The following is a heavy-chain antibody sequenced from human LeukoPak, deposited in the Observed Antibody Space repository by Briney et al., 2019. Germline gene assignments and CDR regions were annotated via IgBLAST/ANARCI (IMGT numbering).Heavy chain of an antibody. CDR2: ISTGSTYI. CDR3: ATGGSYSSGDY. Sequence: PGGSLRLSCAASGFTFSSYTMNWVRQAPGKGLEWVSSISTGSTYIYYADAVKGRFTISRDNAKNSLYLQMNSLRAEDTAVYYCATGGSYSSGDYWGQGTLVTVSS. D-gene: IGHD6-19*01. J-gene: IGHJ4*02. V-gene: IGHV3-21*01. CDR1: GFTFSSYT.